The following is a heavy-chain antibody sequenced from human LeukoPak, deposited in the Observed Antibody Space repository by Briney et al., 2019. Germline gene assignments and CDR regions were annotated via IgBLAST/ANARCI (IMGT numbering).Heavy chain of an antibody. CDR1: GFTFSSHA. CDR3: ARDRRGYCSSTSCYRMDDAFDI. J-gene: IGHJ3*02. CDR2: IGDDVVST. D-gene: IGHD2-2*02. V-gene: IGHV3-23*01. Sequence: GGSLRLSCAASGFTFSSHAMSWVRQAPGKGLEWVSAIGDDVVSTYYAESVKGRFTISRDNSKNTLYLQMNSLRAEDTAVYYCARDRRGYCSSTSCYRMDDAFDIWGQGTMVTVSS.